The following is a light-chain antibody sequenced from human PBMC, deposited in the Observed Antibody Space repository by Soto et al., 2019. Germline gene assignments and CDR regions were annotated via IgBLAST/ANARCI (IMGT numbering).Light chain of an antibody. CDR3: QSYDSSLSGSRV. CDR1: SSNIGAGYD. J-gene: IGLJ7*01. Sequence: QSVLTQPPSVSGAPGQRVTISCTGSSSNIGAGYDVHWYQQLPRTAPKLLIFGHSNRPSGVPDRFSGSKSGTSASLAITGLQAEDEADYYCQSYDSSLSGSRVSGGGTQLTVL. V-gene: IGLV1-40*01. CDR2: GHS.